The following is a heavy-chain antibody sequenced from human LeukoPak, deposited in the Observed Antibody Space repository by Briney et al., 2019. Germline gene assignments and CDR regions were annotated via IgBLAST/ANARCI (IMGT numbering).Heavy chain of an antibody. Sequence: GGSLRLSCVASGFTFSSYGMSWVRQPPGKGLEWFSAISGSDDSTYYADSVRGRFTISRDVSKNTLYLQMNSLRAEDTAVYYCARTIAAAGSPLFDYWGQGTLVTVSS. CDR1: GFTFSSYG. V-gene: IGHV3-23*01. CDR2: ISGSDDST. CDR3: ARTIAAAGSPLFDY. J-gene: IGHJ4*02. D-gene: IGHD6-13*01.